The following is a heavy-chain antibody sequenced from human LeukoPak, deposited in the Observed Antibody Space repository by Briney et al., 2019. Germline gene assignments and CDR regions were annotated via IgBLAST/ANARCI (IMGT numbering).Heavy chain of an antibody. CDR2: ISVNNAKT. Sequence: ASVKVSCKASGYTLTSYGFSWVRQAPAQGLEWMGWISVNNAKTNYAQKFQGRVTMTTDTSTTTAYMELRSLTSDDTAVYYCARVGDCSGGSCCPDYWGQGTLVTVSS. J-gene: IGHJ4*02. CDR3: ARVGDCSGGSCCPDY. V-gene: IGHV1-18*01. D-gene: IGHD2-15*01. CDR1: GYTLTSYG.